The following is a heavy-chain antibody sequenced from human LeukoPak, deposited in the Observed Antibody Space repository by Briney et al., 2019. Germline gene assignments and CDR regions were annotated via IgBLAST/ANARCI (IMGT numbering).Heavy chain of an antibody. CDR3: ARDYGDYDGWFDP. D-gene: IGHD4-17*01. CDR2: INHSGST. Sequence: PSETLSLTCAVYGGSFSGYYWSWIRQPPGKGLEWIGEINHSGSTNYNPSLKSRVTVSVDTSKNQFSLKLSSVTAADTAVYYCARDYGDYDGWFDPWGQGTLVTVSS. V-gene: IGHV4-34*01. J-gene: IGHJ5*02. CDR1: GGSFSGYY.